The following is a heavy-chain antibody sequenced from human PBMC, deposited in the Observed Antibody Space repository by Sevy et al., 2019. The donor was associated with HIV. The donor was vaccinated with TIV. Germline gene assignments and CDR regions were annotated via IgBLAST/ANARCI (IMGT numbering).Heavy chain of an antibody. J-gene: IGHJ6*02. CDR1: GFTFSNYW. Sequence: WGSLRLSCAASGFTFSNYWMHWVRQVPGKGLAWVARINSEGSFTSYADVVKGRFTISRDNANNTLHLQMKSLRAEDTAVYYCVRYQYYYGMDVWGQGTTVTVSS. V-gene: IGHV3-74*01. CDR2: INSEGSFT. CDR3: VRYQYYYGMDV. D-gene: IGHD3-16*01.